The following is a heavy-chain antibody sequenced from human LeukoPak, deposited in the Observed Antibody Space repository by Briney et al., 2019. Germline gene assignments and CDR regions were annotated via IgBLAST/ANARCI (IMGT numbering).Heavy chain of an antibody. CDR1: GYSFTSYW. CDR3: ARLTYTPSGFDP. D-gene: IGHD5-18*01. V-gene: IGHV5-51*01. J-gene: IGHJ5*02. CDR2: IYPSDSDT. Sequence: GESLKISCKGSGYSFTSYWIGWLRQMPGKGLEWMGIIYPSDSDTRYSPSFEGQVTMSADKSISTAYLQWSSLEASDTAMYYCARLTYTPSGFDPWGQGTLVTVSS.